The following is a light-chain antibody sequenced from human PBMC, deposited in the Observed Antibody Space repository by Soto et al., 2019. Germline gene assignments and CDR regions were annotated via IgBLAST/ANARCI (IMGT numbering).Light chain of an antibody. CDR1: QVISSY. J-gene: IGKJ4*01. V-gene: IGKV1-8*01. CDR2: AAS. CDR3: QQYYSYPLT. Sequence: AIRMSQSPSSFAASTVDRFTITFLASQVISSYLAWYQQKPGKAPKLLIYAASTLQSGVPSRFSGSGSGTDFTLTISCLQSEDFATYYCQQYYSYPLTFGGGTKVDIK.